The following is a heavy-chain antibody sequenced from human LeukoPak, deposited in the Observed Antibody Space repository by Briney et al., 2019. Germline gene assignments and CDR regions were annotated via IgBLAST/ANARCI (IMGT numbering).Heavy chain of an antibody. Sequence: GRSLRLSCAASGFTFSSYWMHWVRQAPGKGLVWVSRINSDGSRTNYADSVKGRFTISRDNAKNSLYLQMNSLRAEDTAVYYCARDRDYYDSSGYLYWGQGTLVTVSS. CDR3: ARDRDYYDSSGYLY. D-gene: IGHD3-22*01. V-gene: IGHV3-74*01. CDR2: INSDGSRT. CDR1: GFTFSSYW. J-gene: IGHJ4*02.